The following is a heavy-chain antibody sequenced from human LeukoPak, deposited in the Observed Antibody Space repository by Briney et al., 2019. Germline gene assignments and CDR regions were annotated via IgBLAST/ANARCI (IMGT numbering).Heavy chain of an antibody. CDR1: GYPFTPYY. V-gene: IGHV1-2*04. J-gene: IGHJ4*02. CDR3: ARGKYASSLTPFDY. D-gene: IGHD6-13*01. Sequence: ASVRVSCKASGYPFTPYYLHWVRQAPGQGLEWMGWIHPNSGGTHYTQKFQGWVTMTRDTSISTAYLELRSLKSDDTAVYFCARGKYASSLTPFDYWGQGTLVTVSS. CDR2: IHPNSGGT.